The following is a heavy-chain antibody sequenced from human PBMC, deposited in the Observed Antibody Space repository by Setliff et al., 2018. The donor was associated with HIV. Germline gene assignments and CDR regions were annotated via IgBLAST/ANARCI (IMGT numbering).Heavy chain of an antibody. D-gene: IGHD4-17*01. CDR2: IYYSGST. V-gene: IGHV4-39*01. J-gene: IGHJ3*01. Sequence: LSLTCTVSGTSITSTTYYWAWIRQPPGKGLEWIGDIYYSGSTFFGPSLRSRASMSVDTSKNQFSLRLNFVTAADTALYFCARRSVVTSGRRQFWSEAFDAWGQGTLVTVSS. CDR3: ARRSVVTSGRRQFWSEAFDA. CDR1: GTSITSTTYY.